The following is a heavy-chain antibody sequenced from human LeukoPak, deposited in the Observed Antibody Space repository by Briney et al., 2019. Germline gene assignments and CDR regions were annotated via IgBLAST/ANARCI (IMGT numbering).Heavy chain of an antibody. V-gene: IGHV4-34*01. J-gene: IGHJ1*01. CDR2: INHSGST. CDR3: AKAYSSSWYERAEYFQH. D-gene: IGHD6-13*01. Sequence: PSETLSLTCAVYGGSFSGYYWSWIRQPPGKGLEWIGEINHSGSTNYNPSLKSRVTISVDTSKNQFSLKLSSVTAADTAVYYCAKAYSSSWYERAEYFQHWGQGTLVTVSS. CDR1: GGSFSGYY.